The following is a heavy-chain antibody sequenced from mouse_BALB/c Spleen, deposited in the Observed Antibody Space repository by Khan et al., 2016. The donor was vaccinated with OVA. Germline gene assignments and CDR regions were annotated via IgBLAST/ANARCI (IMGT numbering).Heavy chain of an antibody. CDR3: TRLAYYYKSEGFAY. J-gene: IGHJ3*01. V-gene: IGHV5-6*01. CDR2: LSSGGSYT. Sequence: EVELVESGGDLVKPGGSLKLSCAASGFTFSTYGMSWVRQTPDKRLEWVAALSSGGSYTYYPDSVKGRFIISRDNAKNTLYLQMSSLKSEDTAMYYCTRLAYYYKSEGFAYWGQGTLVTVSA. D-gene: IGHD1-1*01. CDR1: GFTFSTYG.